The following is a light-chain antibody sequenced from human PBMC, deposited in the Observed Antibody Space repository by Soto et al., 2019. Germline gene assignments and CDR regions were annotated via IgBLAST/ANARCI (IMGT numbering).Light chain of an antibody. Sequence: DIQMTQSPSSLSASVGDRVSITCRASQSVAGYLNWNQQKPGRAPILLIYAASTLQSGVPSRFSGSGSGTDFTLTINGLQPEDFSTYYCQQSFTTTWTFGQGTKVEV. CDR2: AAS. CDR1: QSVAGY. CDR3: QQSFTTTWT. J-gene: IGKJ1*01. V-gene: IGKV1-39*01.